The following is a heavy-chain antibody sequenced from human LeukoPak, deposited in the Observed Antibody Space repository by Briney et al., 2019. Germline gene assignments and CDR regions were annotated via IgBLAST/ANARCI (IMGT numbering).Heavy chain of an antibody. D-gene: IGHD3-3*01. Sequence: GGSLRLSCEASGFIFTNYFMSWVRQTSEKGLEWVGHIRNRDYNHATAYAASVIGRFTISRDDSKNTAYLQVNNLKTEDTAVYYCVRLVEWGTTFDNWGQGTTVTVSS. J-gene: IGHJ3*02. V-gene: IGHV3-73*01. CDR3: VRLVEWGTTFDN. CDR1: GFIFTNYF. CDR2: IRNRDYNHAT.